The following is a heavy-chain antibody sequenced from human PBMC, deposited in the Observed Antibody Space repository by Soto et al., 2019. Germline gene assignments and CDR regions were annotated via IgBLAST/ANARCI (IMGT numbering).Heavy chain of an antibody. CDR2: ISGSGGGT. J-gene: IGHJ6*02. Sequence: EVQLLESGGGLVQPGGSLRLSWAASGFSFSTYAMPWVRQAPGKGLEWVSAISGSGGGTYYADSVRGRFTISRDNYKKTMDLQMTNLRAEDKAVYYCAQVRLVAPTITDSFYNGVDVCVQGTKVTGSS. D-gene: IGHD6-19*01. CDR1: GFSFSTYA. CDR3: AQVRLVAPTITDSFYNGVDV. V-gene: IGHV3-23*01.